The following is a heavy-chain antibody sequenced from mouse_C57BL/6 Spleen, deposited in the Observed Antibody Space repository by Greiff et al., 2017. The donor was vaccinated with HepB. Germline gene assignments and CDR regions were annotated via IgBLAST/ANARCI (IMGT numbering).Heavy chain of an antibody. D-gene: IGHD2-1*01. J-gene: IGHJ1*03. V-gene: IGHV1-81*01. CDR1: GYTFTSYG. CDR2: IYPRSGNT. Sequence: VQLQQSGAELARPGASVKLSCKASGYTFTSYGISWVKQRTGQGLEWIGEIYPRSGNTYYNEKFKGKATLTADKSSSTAYMELRSLPSEDSAVYFCAIRFGGNYPYWYFDVWGTGTTVTVSS. CDR3: AIRFGGNYPYWYFDV.